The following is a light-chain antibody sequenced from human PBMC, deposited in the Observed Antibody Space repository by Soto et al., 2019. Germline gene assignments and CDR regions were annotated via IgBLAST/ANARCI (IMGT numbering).Light chain of an antibody. J-gene: IGLJ2*01. CDR3: ATWDDSLGGPV. V-gene: IGLV1-47*01. Sequence: QSVLTQTPSVSGTPGQRVNISCSGSSSNIGRNYVYWYHQFPGTAPKLLIYRDNERPSGVPYRFSGSKSGTTASLSISGLRSGDEADYHCATWDDSLGGPVFGGGTKVTVL. CDR1: SSNIGRNY. CDR2: RDN.